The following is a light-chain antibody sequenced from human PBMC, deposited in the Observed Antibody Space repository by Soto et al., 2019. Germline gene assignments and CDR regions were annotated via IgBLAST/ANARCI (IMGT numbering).Light chain of an antibody. V-gene: IGLV2-23*02. Sequence: QSALTQPASVSGSPGQSITISCTGTSSDVGSYNLISWYQQYPGKAPKLMIYEVSKRPSGVSNRFSGSKSGNTASLTIPGLQAEDEADYYCCSYAGSSTFYVFGTGTKVTVL. J-gene: IGLJ1*01. CDR1: SSDVGSYNL. CDR2: EVS. CDR3: CSYAGSSTFYV.